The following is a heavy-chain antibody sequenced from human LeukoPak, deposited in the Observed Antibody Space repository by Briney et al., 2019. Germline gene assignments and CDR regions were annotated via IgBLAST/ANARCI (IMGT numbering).Heavy chain of an antibody. V-gene: IGHV1-69*05. J-gene: IGHJ1*01. CDR1: GGTFSSNA. D-gene: IGHD5-18*01. CDR2: IIPIFGTA. Sequence: GASVKVSCKASGGTFSSNAISWVRQAPGQGLEWMGRIIPIFGTANYAQKFQGRVTITTDESTSTAYMELSSLRSEDTAVYYCAIARVDTAMPHFQHWGQGTLVTVSS. CDR3: AIARVDTAMPHFQH.